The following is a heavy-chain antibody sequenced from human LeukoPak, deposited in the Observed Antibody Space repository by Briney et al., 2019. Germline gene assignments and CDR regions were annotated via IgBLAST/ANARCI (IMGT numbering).Heavy chain of an antibody. CDR3: AKEAFSIEPNVPIDY. V-gene: IGHV3-9*01. CDR1: GFTFDDYA. D-gene: IGHD1-1*01. CDR2: ISWNSGSI. Sequence: PGRSLRLSCAASGFTFDDYAMHWVRQAPGKGLEWVSGISWNSGSIGYADSVKGRFTISRDNAKNTLYLQMNSLRAEDTAVYYCAKEAFSIEPNVPIDYWGQGTLVTVSS. J-gene: IGHJ4*02.